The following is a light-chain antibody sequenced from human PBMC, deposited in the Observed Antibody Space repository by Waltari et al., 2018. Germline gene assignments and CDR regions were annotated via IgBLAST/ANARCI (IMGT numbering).Light chain of an antibody. CDR2: DVS. CDR1: SSDVGFYTY. V-gene: IGLV2-14*01. J-gene: IGLJ3*02. Sequence: QSALTQPASVSGSPGQSITISCTGTSSDVGFYTYLSWYQQHPGKAPKLMIYDVSERPSGVSNRFSGSKSGNTASLTISVLQADDEADYYCNSYTGSSSWVFGGGTKLTV. CDR3: NSYTGSSSWV.